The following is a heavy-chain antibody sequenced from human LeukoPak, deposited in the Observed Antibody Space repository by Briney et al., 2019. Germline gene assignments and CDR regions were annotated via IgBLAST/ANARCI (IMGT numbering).Heavy chain of an antibody. D-gene: IGHD3-10*01. CDR1: GFTFSSYG. V-gene: IGHV3-30*18. J-gene: IGHJ4*02. Sequence: GRSLRLSCAASGFTFSSYGMHWVRQAPGKGLEWVAVISYGGSNKYYADSVKGRFTISRDNSKNTLYLQMNSLRAEDTAVYYCAKDSSYGSGKDEYFDYWGQGTLVTVSS. CDR2: ISYGGSNK. CDR3: AKDSSYGSGKDEYFDY.